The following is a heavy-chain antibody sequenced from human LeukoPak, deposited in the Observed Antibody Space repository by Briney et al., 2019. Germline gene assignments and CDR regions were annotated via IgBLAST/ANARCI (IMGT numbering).Heavy chain of an antibody. CDR3: ARAPNHCTNGVCYTRRVDY. CDR1: GYTFTSYD. Sequence: ASVKVSCKASGYTFTSYDINWVRQATGQGFEWMGWMNPNSGNTGYAQKFQGRVTITRNTSISTAYMELSSLRSEDTAVYYCARAPNHCTNGVCYTRRVDYWGQGTLVTVSS. CDR2: MNPNSGNT. V-gene: IGHV1-8*03. D-gene: IGHD2-8*01. J-gene: IGHJ4*02.